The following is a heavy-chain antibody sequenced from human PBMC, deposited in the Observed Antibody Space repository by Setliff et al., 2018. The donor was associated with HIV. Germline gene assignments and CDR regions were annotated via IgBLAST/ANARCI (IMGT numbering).Heavy chain of an antibody. CDR1: GGTFSSYA. CDR3: ATSPAGEILGSRPFYFDY. D-gene: IGHD3-10*01. CDR2: IIPIFGTA. V-gene: IGHV1-69*13. J-gene: IGHJ4*02. Sequence: SVKVSCKASGGTFSSYAISWVRQAPGQGLEWMGGIIPIFGTANYAQKFQGRVTITADESTSTAYMELSSLRSEDTAVYYCATSPAGEILGSRPFYFDYWGQGTLVTVSS.